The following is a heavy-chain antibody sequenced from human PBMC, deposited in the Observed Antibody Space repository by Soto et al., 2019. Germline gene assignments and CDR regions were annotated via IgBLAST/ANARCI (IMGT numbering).Heavy chain of an antibody. CDR3: VREGRGSFDS. CDR2: IGGRGNSA. CDR1: GFIFTNYA. V-gene: IGHV3-23*01. J-gene: IGHJ3*01. D-gene: IGHD5-12*01. Sequence: EVQVSESGGGLVRPGGSLRLSCAASGFIFTNYAMNWVRQAPGKGLEWVSVIGGRGNSAYYADSVQGRFTISRDNSKNTLSLQMSSLTADDTAIYYCVREGRGSFDSWRRGTMVTVSS.